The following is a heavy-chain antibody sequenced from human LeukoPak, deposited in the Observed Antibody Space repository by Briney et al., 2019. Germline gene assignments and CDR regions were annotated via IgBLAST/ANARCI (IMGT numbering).Heavy chain of an antibody. CDR1: GYDFTVFY. CDR2: IHPNSGVT. J-gene: IGHJ4*02. Sequence: ASVKVSCKASGYDFTVFYIHWVRQAPGQGLEWVGWIHPNSGVTNYAQKFQGRVTMTTDTSTSTAYMELRSLRADDTAIYYCARESGGYYGGAFDYWGQGTLVTVSS. D-gene: IGHD3-22*01. CDR3: ARESGGYYGGAFDY. V-gene: IGHV1-2*02.